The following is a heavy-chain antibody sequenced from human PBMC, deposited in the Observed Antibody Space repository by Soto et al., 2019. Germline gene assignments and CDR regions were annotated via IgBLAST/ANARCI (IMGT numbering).Heavy chain of an antibody. V-gene: IGHV1-3*01. Sequence: ASVKVSCKASGYTFTSYSMHWVLQAPGQRLEWMGWINAGNGNTKYSQEFQGRVTITRDTSASTAYMELSSLRSEDTAVYYCARKKDYYYYGMDGWGQGTTVTVSS. CDR3: ARKKDYYYYGMDG. CDR1: GYTFTSYS. CDR2: INAGNGNT. J-gene: IGHJ6*02.